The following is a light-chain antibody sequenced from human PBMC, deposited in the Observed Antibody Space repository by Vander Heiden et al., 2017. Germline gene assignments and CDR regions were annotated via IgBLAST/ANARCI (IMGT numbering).Light chain of an antibody. V-gene: IGLV1-44*01. Sequence: QSVLTQSPSASGTSGQWVTTSCSGGRSNIGNNPVNWYQQLPGTAPKLLIYGNTQRPSGVPARFSGSKSGTSASLAISGLQSEDEADYYCAAWDDSLSVYVFGTGTKVTLL. J-gene: IGLJ1*01. CDR3: AAWDDSLSVYV. CDR1: RSNIGNNP. CDR2: GNT.